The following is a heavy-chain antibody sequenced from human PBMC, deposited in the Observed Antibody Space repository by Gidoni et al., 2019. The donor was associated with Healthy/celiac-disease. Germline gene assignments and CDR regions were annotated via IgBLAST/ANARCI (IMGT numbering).Heavy chain of an antibody. J-gene: IGHJ6*02. D-gene: IGHD3-16*01. CDR1: GGTFSSYA. V-gene: IGHV1-69*04. Sequence: EVKKPGSSVKVSCKASGGTFSSYAISWVRQAPGQGLEWMGRIIPILGIANYAQKFQGRVTITADKSTSTAYMELSSLRSEDTAVYYCARGALSRGMDVWGQGTTVTVSS. CDR3: ARGALSRGMDV. CDR2: IIPILGIA.